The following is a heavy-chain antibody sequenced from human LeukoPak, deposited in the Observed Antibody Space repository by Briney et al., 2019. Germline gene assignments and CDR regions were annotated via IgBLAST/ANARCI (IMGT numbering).Heavy chain of an antibody. CDR1: GFTFSSYS. V-gene: IGHV3-21*01. Sequence: GGSLRLSCAASGFTFSSYSMNWVRQAPGKGLEWVSSISSNSAYIYYADSVRGRFTISGDNAKNSLYLQMDSLRAEDTAVYYCAKDSRGTTVVTPEYWGQGTLVTVSS. CDR2: ISSNSAYI. D-gene: IGHD4-23*01. J-gene: IGHJ4*02. CDR3: AKDSRGTTVVTPEY.